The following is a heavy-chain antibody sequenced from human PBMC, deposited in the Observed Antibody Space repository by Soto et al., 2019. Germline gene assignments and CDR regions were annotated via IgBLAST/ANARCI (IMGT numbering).Heavy chain of an antibody. Sequence: SVKVSCKASGGTFNRHGISWVRQAPGQGLEWMGGTIPVFGTPKYAQEFQGRVTVSVDKSTSTAYMELSSLRSEDTAVYYCARGLSDGFITYFDFYVMDVWGQGAAVTVSS. V-gene: IGHV1-69*06. J-gene: IGHJ6*02. CDR3: ARGLSDGFITYFDFYVMDV. CDR1: GGTFNRHG. D-gene: IGHD3-22*01. CDR2: TIPVFGTP.